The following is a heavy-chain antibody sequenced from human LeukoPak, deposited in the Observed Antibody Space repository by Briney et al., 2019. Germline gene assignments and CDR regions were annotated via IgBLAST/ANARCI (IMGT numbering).Heavy chain of an antibody. V-gene: IGHV3-64*04. CDR1: GFTFNRFY. Sequence: GGSLRLSCSASGFTFNRFYLHWVRQAPGKGLEFVSHISSNGATTYYADSVKGRFSISRDNSKNTLYLQMNSLRAEDTAVYYCAKGAPITIFGVVIRQDYYYYGMDVWGQGTTVTVSS. J-gene: IGHJ6*02. D-gene: IGHD3-3*01. CDR3: AKGAPITIFGVVIRQDYYYYGMDV. CDR2: ISSNGATT.